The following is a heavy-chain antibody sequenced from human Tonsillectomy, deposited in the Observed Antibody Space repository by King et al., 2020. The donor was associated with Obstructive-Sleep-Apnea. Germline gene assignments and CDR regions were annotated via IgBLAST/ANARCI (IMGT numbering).Heavy chain of an antibody. D-gene: IGHD2-21*01. J-gene: IGHJ4*02. V-gene: IGHV3-64D*09. CDR1: GFIFSIFP. CDR3: VKETRAFSYSSPFDS. CDR2: ISNDGVIT. Sequence: VQLVESGGGLVQPGGSLRLSCSASGFIFSIFPMHWVRQAPGKGLEYVSGISNDGVITFYADSLKGRFTVSRDNSNNTLYLQVSSLRTEDTAIYSCVKETRAFSYSSPFDSWGQGTLVTVSS.